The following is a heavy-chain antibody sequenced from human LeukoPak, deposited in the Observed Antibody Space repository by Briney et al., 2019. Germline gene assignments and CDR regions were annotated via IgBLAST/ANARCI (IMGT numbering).Heavy chain of an antibody. J-gene: IGHJ6*02. V-gene: IGHV1-2*04. CDR3: ARDGGSGSYYYYGMDV. D-gene: IGHD3-10*01. Sequence: GASVKVSCKASGYTFTTYAMNWVRQAPGQGLEWMGWINPNSGGTNYAQKFQGWVTMTRDMSISTAYMELSRLRSDDTAVYYCARDGGSGSYYYYGMDVWGQGTTVTVSS. CDR1: GYTFTTYA. CDR2: INPNSGGT.